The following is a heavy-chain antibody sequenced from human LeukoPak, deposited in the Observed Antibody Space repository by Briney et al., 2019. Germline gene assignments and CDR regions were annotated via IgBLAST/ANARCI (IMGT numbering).Heavy chain of an antibody. V-gene: IGHV4-61*02. CDR1: GGSISSGSYY. Sequence: SQTLSLTCTVSGGSISSGSYYWSWIRQPAGKGLEWIGRIYTSGSTNYNPSLKSRVTISVDTSKNQFSLKLTSVTATDTAVYYCARTYPDCDYWGQGTLVTVSS. D-gene: IGHD2-21*02. J-gene: IGHJ4*02. CDR3: ARTYPDCDY. CDR2: IYTSGST.